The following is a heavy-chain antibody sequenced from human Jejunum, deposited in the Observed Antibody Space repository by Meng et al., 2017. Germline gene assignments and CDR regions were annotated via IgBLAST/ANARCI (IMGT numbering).Heavy chain of an antibody. D-gene: IGHD3-3*01. V-gene: IGHV4-34*01. CDR3: AKSNWRNDY. Sequence: SETLSLTCAVYDGSFGDYFWTWFRQPPGKGLEWIGEINHSENTHYNPSLNSRVTISVDMSKSQISLTLRSLTAADTAVYYCAKSNWRNDYWGQGTLVTVSS. J-gene: IGHJ4*02. CDR2: INHSENT. CDR1: DGSFGDYF.